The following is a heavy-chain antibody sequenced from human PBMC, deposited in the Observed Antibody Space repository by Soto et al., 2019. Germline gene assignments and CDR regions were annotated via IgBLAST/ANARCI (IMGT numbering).Heavy chain of an antibody. CDR1: GFTFSNSA. CDR2: ISGSGDST. D-gene: IGHD1-1*01. V-gene: IGHV3-23*01. CDR3: AKCITPPVPAGRGWFDP. Sequence: GGSLRLSCAASGFTFSNSAMSWVRQAPGKGLEWVSFISGSGDSTYYVDSVKGRFTVSRDNSKNTLYLQMNSLRAEDTAIYYCAKCITPPVPAGRGWFDPWGQGTLVTVSS. J-gene: IGHJ5*02.